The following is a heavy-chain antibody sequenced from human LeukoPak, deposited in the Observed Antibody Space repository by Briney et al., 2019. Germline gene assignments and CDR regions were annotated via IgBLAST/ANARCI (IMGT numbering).Heavy chain of an antibody. V-gene: IGHV3-23*01. CDR1: GFTFRSYA. CDR3: AKDRIVIFGVVKGSFDY. D-gene: IGHD3-3*01. Sequence: GGPLRLSCAASGFTFRSYAMSWRRQPPGKGVEWVSSISGSGGSTYYAASVKGRFTISRDNSKNTLYLQMNSLRAESTAVYFCAKDRIVIFGVVKGSFDYWGQGTLVTVSS. J-gene: IGHJ4*02. CDR2: ISGSGGST.